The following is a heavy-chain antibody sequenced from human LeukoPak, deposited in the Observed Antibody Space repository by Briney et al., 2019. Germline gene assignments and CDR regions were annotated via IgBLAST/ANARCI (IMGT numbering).Heavy chain of an antibody. CDR1: GYTFTSYG. Sequence: ASVKVSCKASGYTFTSYGISWVRQAPGQGLEWMGWISAYNGNTNYARKLQGRVTMTTDTSTSTAYMELRSLRSDDTAVYYCARVVVLWFGELIYYYYYMDVWGKGTTVTVSS. V-gene: IGHV1-18*01. CDR2: ISAYNGNT. J-gene: IGHJ6*03. D-gene: IGHD3-10*01. CDR3: ARVVVLWFGELIYYYYYMDV.